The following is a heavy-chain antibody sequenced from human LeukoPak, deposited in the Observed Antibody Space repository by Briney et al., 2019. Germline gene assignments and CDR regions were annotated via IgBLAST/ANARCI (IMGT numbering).Heavy chain of an antibody. J-gene: IGHJ4*02. D-gene: IGHD2-15*01. CDR2: IKQDGSEK. V-gene: IGHV3-7*03. CDR1: GFTFNGNY. Sequence: GGSLRLSCAVSGFTFNGNYMSWVRQAPGKGLEWVANIKQDGSEKYYVDSVKGRFTISRDNAKKSLYLQMKSLRAEDTAVYYCARDGGPFDDWGQGTLVTVS. CDR3: ARDGGPFDD.